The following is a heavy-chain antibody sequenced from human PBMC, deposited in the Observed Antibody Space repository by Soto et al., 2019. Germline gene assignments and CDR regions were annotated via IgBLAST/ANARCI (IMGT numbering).Heavy chain of an antibody. Sequence: VESGGGLVKPGGSRRLSCAASGFTFSTFTLNWVRQAPGKGLEWVSSISTSGDSTYYEDSVRGRFTISRDNARASLFLQMDSLRADDTAMYYCTRDGVPLWGQGTMVTVSS. V-gene: IGHV3-21*01. CDR3: TRDGVPL. J-gene: IGHJ3*01. D-gene: IGHD3-3*01. CDR2: ISTSGDST. CDR1: GFTFSTFT.